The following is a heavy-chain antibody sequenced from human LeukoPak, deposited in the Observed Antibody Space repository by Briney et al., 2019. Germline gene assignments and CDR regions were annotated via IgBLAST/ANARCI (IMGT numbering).Heavy chain of an antibody. J-gene: IGHJ4*02. V-gene: IGHV3-48*04. CDR2: IGASSDII. CDR1: GFIFSDYS. Sequence: GGSLRLSCAASGFIFSDYSMNWVRQAPGKGLEWVSYIGASSDIIYYTDSAKGRFTISRDYAKSSLYLQMNSLRAEDTAVYYCARDKDWAFDYWGQGTLVTVSS. D-gene: IGHD3-9*01. CDR3: ARDKDWAFDY.